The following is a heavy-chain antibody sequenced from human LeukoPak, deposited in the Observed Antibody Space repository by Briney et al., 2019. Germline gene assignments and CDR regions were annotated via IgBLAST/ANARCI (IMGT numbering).Heavy chain of an antibody. D-gene: IGHD6-6*01. Sequence: PSETLSLTCTVSGGSVSSYYWSWIRQPSGKGLEWIGYIYTSGSTNYNPSLKSRVTMSVDTSKNQFSLKLSSVTAADTAVYYCASHHRSSIAAHIDYWGQGTLVTVSS. J-gene: IGHJ4*02. CDR3: ASHHRSSIAAHIDY. V-gene: IGHV4-4*07. CDR1: GGSVSSYY. CDR2: IYTSGST.